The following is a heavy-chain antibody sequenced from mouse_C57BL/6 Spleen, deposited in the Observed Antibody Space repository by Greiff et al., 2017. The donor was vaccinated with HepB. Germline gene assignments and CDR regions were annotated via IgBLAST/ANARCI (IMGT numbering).Heavy chain of an antibody. D-gene: IGHD2-4*01. Sequence: VHVKQSGAELVRPGASVKLSCTASGFNIKDDYMHWVKQRPEQGLEWIGWIDPENGDTEYDPKFQGKATITADTSSNTAYLQLSSLTSEDTSVYYCTTIDFDVGYAMDYWGQGTSVTVSS. V-gene: IGHV14-4*01. CDR2: IDPENGDT. J-gene: IGHJ4*01. CDR3: TTIDFDVGYAMDY. CDR1: GFNIKDDY.